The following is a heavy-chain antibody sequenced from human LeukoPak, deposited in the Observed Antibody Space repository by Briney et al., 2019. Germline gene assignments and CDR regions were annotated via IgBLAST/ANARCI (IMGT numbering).Heavy chain of an antibody. V-gene: IGHV4-61*02. CDR2: IYTSGST. J-gene: IGHJ5*02. Sequence: SETLSLTCTVSGGSISSGSYYWSWIRQPAGKGLEWIGRIYTSGSTNYNPSLKSRVTISVDTSKNQFSLKRSSVTAADTAVYYCAREDGYNSAWFDPWGQGTLVTVSS. CDR3: AREDGYNSAWFDP. D-gene: IGHD5-24*01. CDR1: GGSISSGSYY.